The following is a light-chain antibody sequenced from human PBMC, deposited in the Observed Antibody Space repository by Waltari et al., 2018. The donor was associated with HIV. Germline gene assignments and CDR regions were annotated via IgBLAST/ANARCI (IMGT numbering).Light chain of an antibody. CDR1: SSDVGGYNY. Sequence: QSALTQPPSASGSPGQSVTISCTGTSSDVGGYNYVSWYQQHPGKAPKLLIYEVTARPSGVSSRFSGSKSGYTASLTVSGLQAEDEADYYCSSYAGSRGLFGGGTKVTVL. CDR2: EVT. J-gene: IGLJ2*01. CDR3: SSYAGSRGL. V-gene: IGLV2-8*01.